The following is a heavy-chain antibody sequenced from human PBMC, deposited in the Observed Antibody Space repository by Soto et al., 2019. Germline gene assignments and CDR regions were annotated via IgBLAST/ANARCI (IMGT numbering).Heavy chain of an antibody. D-gene: IGHD3-16*01. CDR2: IVHDGYPQ. CDR3: ARDDRYADNALDI. Sequence: GGSLRLSCAASGFTFSAYGMHWVRQAPGKGLEWVAVIVHDGYPQFYAESMKGRFTISRDNSKNTLYLHMNSLRADDTAFYYCARDDRYADNALDIWGRGTLVTVSS. V-gene: IGHV3-30*12. J-gene: IGHJ3*02. CDR1: GFTFSAYG.